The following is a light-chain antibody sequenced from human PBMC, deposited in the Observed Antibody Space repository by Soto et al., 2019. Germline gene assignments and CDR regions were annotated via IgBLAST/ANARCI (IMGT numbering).Light chain of an antibody. J-gene: IGLJ1*01. CDR3: SSYTSSSTLYV. CDR2: DVS. Sequence: QSVLTQPPSVSGSPGQSVTISCTGTSSDVGGYNYVSWYQQHPGKAPKLMIYDVSNRPSGVSNRFSGSKSGNTASLTISGLQAADEADYYCSSYTSSSTLYVFGTGTKVTVL. V-gene: IGLV2-14*01. CDR1: SSDVGGYNY.